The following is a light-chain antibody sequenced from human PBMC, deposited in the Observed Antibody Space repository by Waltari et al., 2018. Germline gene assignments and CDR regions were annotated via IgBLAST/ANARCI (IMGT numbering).Light chain of an antibody. V-gene: IGKV3-20*01. Sequence: EIVLTQSPGTLSLSPGERAPLSCRASQRVSSSYLAWYQQKPGQAPRLLIYGASSRATGIPDRFSGSGSGTDFTLTISRLEPEDFAVYFCQQYDSSRLYTFGQGTKLEIK. CDR2: GAS. CDR3: QQYDSSRLYT. J-gene: IGKJ2*01. CDR1: QRVSSSY.